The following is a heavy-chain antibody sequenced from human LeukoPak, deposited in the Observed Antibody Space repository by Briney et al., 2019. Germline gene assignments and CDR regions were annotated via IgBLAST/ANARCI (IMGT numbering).Heavy chain of an antibody. Sequence: SETLSLTCTVPGGSISSGGYYWSWIRQPPGKGLEWIGYIYHSGSTYYNPSLKSRVTISVDRSKNQFSLKLSSVTAADTAVYYCARGGAYYYYMDVWGKGTTVTVSS. J-gene: IGHJ6*03. V-gene: IGHV4-30-2*01. D-gene: IGHD1-26*01. CDR1: GGSISSGGYY. CDR2: IYHSGST. CDR3: ARGGAYYYYMDV.